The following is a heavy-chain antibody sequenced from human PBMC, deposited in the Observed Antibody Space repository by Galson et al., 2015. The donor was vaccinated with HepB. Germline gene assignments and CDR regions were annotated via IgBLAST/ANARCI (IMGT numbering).Heavy chain of an antibody. CDR2: ISYDGSKK. Sequence: SLRLSCAASGFIFSSYAMHWVRQAPGKGLEWVAVISYDGSKKFYADSVKGRFTISRDQSKNTLYLQMNSLRPEDTAVYYCAKDPVFGDPWGQGTMVTVSS. CDR3: AKDPVFGDP. V-gene: IGHV3-30*04. CDR1: GFIFSSYA. D-gene: IGHD3-10*02. J-gene: IGHJ3*01.